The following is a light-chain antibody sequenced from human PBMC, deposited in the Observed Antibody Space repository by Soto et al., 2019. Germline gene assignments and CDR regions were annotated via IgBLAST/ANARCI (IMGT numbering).Light chain of an antibody. CDR3: QQYGRT. V-gene: IGKV3-20*01. J-gene: IGKJ3*01. CDR2: GAS. Sequence: EIVMTHSPVTLSVSPGERATLSCRASQSVSSSYLAWYQQKPGQAPRLLIYGASSRATGIPDRFSGSGSGTDFTLTISRLEPEDFAVYYCQQYGRTFGPGTKVDIK. CDR1: QSVSSSY.